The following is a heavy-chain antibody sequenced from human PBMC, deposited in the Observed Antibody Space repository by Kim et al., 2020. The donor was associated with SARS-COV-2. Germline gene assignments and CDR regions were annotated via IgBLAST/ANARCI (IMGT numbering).Heavy chain of an antibody. D-gene: IGHD3-22*01. Sequence: SVKVSCKASVGTFSSYAISWVRQAPGQGLEWMGGIIPIFGTANYAQKFQGRVTITADESTSTAYMELSSLRSEDTAVYYCASKAYDSSGYPPYYGMDVWGQGTKVTVS. CDR3: ASKAYDSSGYPPYYGMDV. J-gene: IGHJ6*02. CDR2: IIPIFGTA. CDR1: VGTFSSYA. V-gene: IGHV1-69*13.